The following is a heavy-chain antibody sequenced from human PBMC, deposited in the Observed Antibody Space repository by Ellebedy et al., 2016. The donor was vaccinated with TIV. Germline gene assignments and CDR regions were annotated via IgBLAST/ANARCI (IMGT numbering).Heavy chain of an antibody. V-gene: IGHV3-15*01. CDR3: TTEGNIYKVDY. J-gene: IGHJ4*02. D-gene: IGHD2/OR15-2a*01. CDR2: IKSKTDGGTT. Sequence: GESLKISCAASGFTFSFAWMTWVRQAPGKGLEWVGRIKSKTDGGTTYYAAPVKGRFTISRDASKNTLYMQMNSLKTEDTAVYYCTTEGNIYKVDYWGQGTLVTVSS. CDR1: GFTFSFAW.